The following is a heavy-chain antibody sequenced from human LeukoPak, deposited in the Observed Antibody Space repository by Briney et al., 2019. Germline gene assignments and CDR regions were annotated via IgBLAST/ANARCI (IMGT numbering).Heavy chain of an antibody. D-gene: IGHD2-2*01. J-gene: IGHJ4*02. CDR3: AKELLRDIVVVPAATFDY. Sequence: HPGGSLRLSCAASGFTFSSYAMSWVRQAPGKGLEWVSAISGSGGSTYYADSVKGRFTISRDNSKNTLYLQMNSLRAEDTAVYYCAKELLRDIVVVPAATFDYWGQGTLVTVSS. CDR2: ISGSGGST. V-gene: IGHV3-23*01. CDR1: GFTFSSYA.